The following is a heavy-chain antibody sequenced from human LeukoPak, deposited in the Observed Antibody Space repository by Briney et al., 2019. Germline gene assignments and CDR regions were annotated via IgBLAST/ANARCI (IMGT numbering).Heavy chain of an antibody. D-gene: IGHD3-22*01. Sequence: ASVKVSCKASGYTFTSYGISWVRQAPGQGLEWMGWISAYNGNTNYAQKLQGRVTMTTDTSTSTAYMELRSLRSDDTAVYYCARLVSLGLLPTNWFDPWGQGTLVTVSS. CDR3: ARLVSLGLLPTNWFDP. CDR2: ISAYNGNT. CDR1: GYTFTSYG. J-gene: IGHJ5*02. V-gene: IGHV1-18*01.